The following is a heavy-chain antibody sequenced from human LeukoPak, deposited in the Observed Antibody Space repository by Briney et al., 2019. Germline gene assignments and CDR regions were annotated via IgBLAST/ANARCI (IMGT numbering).Heavy chain of an antibody. V-gene: IGHV4-31*03. Sequence: PSETLSLTCTVSGGSISSGGYYWSWIRQHPGKGLEWIGYIYYSGSTYYNPSLKSRVTISVDTSKNQFSLKLSSVTAADTAVYYCARGNSGYDFWSGYYNWFDPWGQGTLVTVSS. D-gene: IGHD3-3*01. J-gene: IGHJ5*02. CDR2: IYYSGST. CDR3: ARGNSGYDFWSGYYNWFDP. CDR1: GGSISSGGYY.